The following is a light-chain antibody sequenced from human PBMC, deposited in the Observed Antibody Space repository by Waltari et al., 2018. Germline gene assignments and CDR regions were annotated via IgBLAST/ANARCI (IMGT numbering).Light chain of an antibody. CDR2: GAS. V-gene: IGKV3-20*01. CDR3: QHYVRLPAT. J-gene: IGKJ1*01. Sequence: EIVLTQSTGSLSSSPGERVTLSCRASQSVSRALAWYQQKPGKAPRLLICGASNRATGIPDSFSGSGTETDFSLTISRLEPEDFAVYYCQHYVRLPATFGRGTKVEIK. CDR1: QSVSRA.